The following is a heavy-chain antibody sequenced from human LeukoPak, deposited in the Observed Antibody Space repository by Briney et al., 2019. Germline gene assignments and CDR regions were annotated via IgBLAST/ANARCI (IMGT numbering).Heavy chain of an antibody. CDR2: ISWNSGSI. Sequence: GRSLRLSCAASGFTFDDYAMHWVRQAPGKGLEWVSGISWNSGSIGYADSVKGRFTISRDNAKNSLYLQMNSLRAEDTAVYYCAKDDSGSYYPYYYYMDVWGKGTTVTISS. CDR1: GFTFDDYA. D-gene: IGHD1-26*01. J-gene: IGHJ6*03. V-gene: IGHV3-9*01. CDR3: AKDDSGSYYPYYYYMDV.